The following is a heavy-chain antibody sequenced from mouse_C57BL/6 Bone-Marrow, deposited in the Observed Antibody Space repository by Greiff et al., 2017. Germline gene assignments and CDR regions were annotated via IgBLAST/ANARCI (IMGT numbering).Heavy chain of an antibody. Sequence: EVKVVESGGGLVQPGGSLSLSCAASGFTFTDYYMSWVRQPPGKALEWLGFIRNKANGYTTEYSASVKGRFTISRDNSQSILYLQMNALRAEDSATYYCARYKNSWFAYWGQGTLVTVSA. CDR1: GFTFTDYY. V-gene: IGHV7-3*01. CDR2: IRNKANGYTT. J-gene: IGHJ3*01. CDR3: ARYKNSWFAY.